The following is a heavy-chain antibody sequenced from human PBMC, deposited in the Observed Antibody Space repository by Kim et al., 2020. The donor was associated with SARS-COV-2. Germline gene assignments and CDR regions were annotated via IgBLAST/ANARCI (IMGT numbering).Heavy chain of an antibody. J-gene: IGHJ4*02. CDR3: ARGYSSSGFDY. CDR1: GFTFNSYW. CDR2: INSDGSST. V-gene: IGHV3-74*01. D-gene: IGHD2-2*01. Sequence: GGSLRLSCAASGFTFNSYWMHWVRQVPGKGLVWVSRINSDGSSTNYADSVKGRFTISRDSAKNTLYLQMNSLRAEDTAVYYCARGYSSSGFDYWGQGTLVTVSS.